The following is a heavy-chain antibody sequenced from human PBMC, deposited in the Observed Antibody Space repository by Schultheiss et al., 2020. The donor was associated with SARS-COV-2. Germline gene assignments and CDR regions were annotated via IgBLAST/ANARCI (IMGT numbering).Heavy chain of an antibody. CDR1: GFTFSDYY. CDR3: ASLRGYSFGHWYFDL. D-gene: IGHD5-18*01. Sequence: GESLKISCAASGFTFSDYYMSWIRQAPGKGLEWVAVISYDGSNKYYADSVKGRFTISRDNSKNTLNLQMNSLRAEDTALYYCASLRGYSFGHWYFDLWGRGTLVTVSS. V-gene: IGHV3-30*03. CDR2: ISYDGSNK. J-gene: IGHJ2*01.